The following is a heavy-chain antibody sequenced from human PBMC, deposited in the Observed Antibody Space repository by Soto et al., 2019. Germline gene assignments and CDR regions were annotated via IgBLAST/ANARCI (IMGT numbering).Heavy chain of an antibody. V-gene: IGHV4-31*03. CDR3: ARSVDP. Sequence: QVQLQESGPGLVKPSQTLSLTCTVSGGSISSGGYYWSWIRQHPGKGLEWIGYIFYSGTTYYNPSLXSXFPTSVDTSKNQFSLKLSSVTAADTAVYYCARSVDPWGQGTLVTVSS. CDR2: IFYSGTT. CDR1: GGSISSGGYY. J-gene: IGHJ5*02.